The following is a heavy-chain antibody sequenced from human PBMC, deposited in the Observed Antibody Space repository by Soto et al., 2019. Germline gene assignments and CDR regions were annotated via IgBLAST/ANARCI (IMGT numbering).Heavy chain of an antibody. V-gene: IGHV3-30*18. J-gene: IGHJ4*02. CDR1: GFTFSSYG. CDR3: AKDPHDYGGN. CDR2: ISYDGSNK. D-gene: IGHD4-17*01. Sequence: QVQLVESGGGVVQPGRSLRLSCAASGFTFSSYGMHWVRQAPGKGLEWVAVISYDGSNKYYADSVKGRFTISRDNSKNTLYLQMNSLRAEDTAVYYCAKDPHDYGGNWGQGTLVTVSS.